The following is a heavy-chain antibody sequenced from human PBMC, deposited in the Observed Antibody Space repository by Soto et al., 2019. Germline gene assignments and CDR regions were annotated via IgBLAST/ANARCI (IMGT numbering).Heavy chain of an antibody. V-gene: IGHV4-4*02. CDR1: GGSISSSNW. D-gene: IGHD3-22*01. J-gene: IGHJ4*02. Sequence: PSETLSLTCAVSGGSISSSNWWSWVRQPPGKGLEWIGEIYHSGSTNYNPSLKSRVTISVDKSKNQFSLKLSSVTAADTAVYYCATATPGRYDSSGYPYFDYWGQGTLVTVPQ. CDR3: ATATPGRYDSSGYPYFDY. CDR2: IYHSGST.